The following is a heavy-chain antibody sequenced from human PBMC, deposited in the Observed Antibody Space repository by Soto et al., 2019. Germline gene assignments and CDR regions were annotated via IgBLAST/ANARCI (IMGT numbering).Heavy chain of an antibody. V-gene: IGHV3-23*01. Sequence: GGSLRLSCAASGFTFSSYSMGWVRQAPGRGLEWVSGFRTSGDGGTTYYADSVKGRFTISRDKSKNMLFLQMNSLRAEDTAIYYCAKKVNSGPGSQYFDYWGQGTLVTVSS. CDR2: FRTSGDGGTT. D-gene: IGHD3-10*01. J-gene: IGHJ4*02. CDR1: GFTFSSYS. CDR3: AKKVNSGPGSQYFDY.